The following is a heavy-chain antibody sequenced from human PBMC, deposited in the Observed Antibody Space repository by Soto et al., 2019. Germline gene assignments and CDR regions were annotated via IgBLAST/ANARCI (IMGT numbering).Heavy chain of an antibody. D-gene: IGHD4-17*01. V-gene: IGHV3-11*01. CDR3: AREPMATMTTFQSNQRYYYGMDV. Sequence: GGSLRLSCAASGFTFSGYYMSWIRQAPGKGLEWVSYISSSGSTIYYADSVKGRFTISRDNAKNSLYLQMNSLRAEDTAVYYCAREPMATMTTFQSNQRYYYGMDVWGQGTTVTVS. J-gene: IGHJ6*02. CDR1: GFTFSGYY. CDR2: ISSSGSTI.